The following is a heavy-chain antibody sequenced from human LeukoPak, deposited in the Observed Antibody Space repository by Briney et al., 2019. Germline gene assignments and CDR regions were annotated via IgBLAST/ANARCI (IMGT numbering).Heavy chain of an antibody. CDR2: IYYSGST. CDR3: AREGYDFWSGYPHWFDP. Sequence: SQTLSLTCTVSGGPISSGDYSSSWIRQPPGKGLEWIGHIYYSGSTYYNPSLKSQVTISVDTSKNQFSLKLGSVAAADTAVYYCAREGYDFWSGYPHWFDPWGQGTLVTVSS. D-gene: IGHD3-3*01. V-gene: IGHV4-30-4*08. CDR1: GGPISSGDYS. J-gene: IGHJ5*02.